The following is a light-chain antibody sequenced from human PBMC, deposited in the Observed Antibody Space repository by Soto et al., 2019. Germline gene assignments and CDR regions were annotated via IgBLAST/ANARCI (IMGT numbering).Light chain of an antibody. CDR1: SGHSSYI. CDR2: LEGSGSY. V-gene: IGLV4-60*02. CDR3: ETWDRNAHV. Sequence: QLVLTQSSSASASLGSSVTLTCTLSSGHSSYIIAWHQQQPGKAPRSLMKLEGSGSYNKGSGVPDRFSGSSSGADRYLTISNLQFEDEADYYCETWDRNAHVFGGGTKLTVL. J-gene: IGLJ3*02.